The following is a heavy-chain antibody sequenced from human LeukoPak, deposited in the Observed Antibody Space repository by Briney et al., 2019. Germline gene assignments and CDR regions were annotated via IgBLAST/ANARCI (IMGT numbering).Heavy chain of an antibody. CDR3: TRGSSGRRDN. CDR1: GYTFTSCD. J-gene: IGHJ4*02. Sequence: ASVKVSCKASGYTFTSCDINWVRQATGQGLEWMGWMNPNSGNTGYGQSFQGRITMTRDISIGAAYMELSNLTSEDTAIYYCTRGSSGRRDNWGQGTLVTVS. CDR2: MNPNSGNT. V-gene: IGHV1-8*01. D-gene: IGHD6-19*01.